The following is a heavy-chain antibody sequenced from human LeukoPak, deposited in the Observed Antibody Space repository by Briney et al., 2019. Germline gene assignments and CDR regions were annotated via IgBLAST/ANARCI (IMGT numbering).Heavy chain of an antibody. J-gene: IGHJ4*02. CDR3: APRVVVIAAPFDY. CDR1: GFTFSSYG. CDR2: IRYDGSNK. D-gene: IGHD2-21*01. V-gene: IGHV3-30*02. Sequence: PGGSLRLSCAASGFTFSSYGMHWIRQAPGKGLEWVAFIRYDGSNKYYADSVKGRFTISRDNSKNTLYLQMNSLRAEDTAVYYCAPRVVVIAAPFDYWGQGTLVTVSS.